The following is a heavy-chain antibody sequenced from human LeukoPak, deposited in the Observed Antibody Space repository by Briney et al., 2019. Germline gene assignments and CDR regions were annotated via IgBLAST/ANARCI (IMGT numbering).Heavy chain of an antibody. CDR1: GLTLSNYW. CDR3: AREIMVSREWYFDL. V-gene: IGHV3-74*01. J-gene: IGHJ2*01. D-gene: IGHD2-21*01. CDR2: MNNDGSGT. Sequence: GGSLRLSCAASGLTLSNYWMHWVRQAPGKGLVWVSRMNNDGSGTTYADSVRGRFTISRDNAKNTLYLQMNSLRVEDTAVYFCAREIMVSREWYFDLWGRGTLVTVAS.